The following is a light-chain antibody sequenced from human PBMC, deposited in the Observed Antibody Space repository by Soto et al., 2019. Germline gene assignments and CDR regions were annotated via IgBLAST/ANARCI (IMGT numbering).Light chain of an antibody. J-gene: IGKJ1*01. CDR2: GAS. Sequence: EIVMTQSPATLSVSPWERATLSFMASQSVSSNLAWYQQKPGQAPRLLIYGASTRATGVPDRFSGSGSGTEFTLTISSLQSEDFAVYYCQQYNNRPPETFGQGTKVDIK. CDR1: QSVSSN. V-gene: IGKV3-15*01. CDR3: QQYNNRPPET.